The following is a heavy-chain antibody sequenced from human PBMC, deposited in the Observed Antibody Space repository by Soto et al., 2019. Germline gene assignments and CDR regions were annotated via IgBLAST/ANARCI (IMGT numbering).Heavy chain of an antibody. CDR2: IYYSGST. Sequence: QVKLQESGPELVKPSETLSLTCTVSGGSISSYYWSWIRQPPGKGLEWIGFIYYSGSTSYNPSLKGRVTISVDTSKNQFTLKVSSVTAADTAVYYCARGTSALEFDYWGQGTLVTVSS. CDR3: ARGTSALEFDY. V-gene: IGHV4-59*08. J-gene: IGHJ4*02. CDR1: GGSISSYY. D-gene: IGHD1-1*01.